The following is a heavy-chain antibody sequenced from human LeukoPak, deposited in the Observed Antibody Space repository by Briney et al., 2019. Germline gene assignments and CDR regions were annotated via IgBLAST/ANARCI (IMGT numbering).Heavy chain of an antibody. V-gene: IGHV4-59*12. CDR3: ARDHSDNDDSYNLFDI. CDR2: IYYSGST. D-gene: IGHD3-22*01. J-gene: IGHJ3*02. Sequence: SETLSLTCTVSGGSISSYYWSWIRQPPGKGLEWVGYIYYSGSTNYNPSFKSRVTISVDTSKNQFSLKLNSVTAADTAVYFCARDHSDNDDSYNLFDIWGQGTMVTVSS. CDR1: GGSISSYY.